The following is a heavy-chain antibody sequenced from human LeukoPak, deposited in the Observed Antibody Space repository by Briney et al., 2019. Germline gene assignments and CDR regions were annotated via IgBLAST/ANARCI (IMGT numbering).Heavy chain of an antibody. CDR3: ARGGVGSNTFDY. J-gene: IGHJ4*02. CDR2: IYYSGST. V-gene: IGHV4-31*03. CDR1: GDSIGSYY. D-gene: IGHD1-26*01. Sequence: SETLSLTCTVSGDSIGSYYWSWIRQHPGKGLEWIGYIYYSGSTYYNPSLKSRVTISVDTSKNQFSLKLSSVTAADTAVYYCARGGVGSNTFDYWGQGTLVTVSS.